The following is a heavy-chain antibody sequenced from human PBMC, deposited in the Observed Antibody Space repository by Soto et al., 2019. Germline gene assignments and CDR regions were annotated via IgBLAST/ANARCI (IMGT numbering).Heavy chain of an antibody. D-gene: IGHD4-17*01. V-gene: IGHV3-30*18. CDR1: GFSFSSYG. CDR3: GKYSDYGDHRDWFDP. CDR2: ISYHGVNK. J-gene: IGHJ5*02. Sequence: QVQLVESGGGVVYPGRSLRLSCTASGFSFSSYGVHWVRQAPGKGLEWVAVISYHGVNKYYADSVNGRFTISRDNSKNMVFLQMNSLTVEDTAVYYCGKYSDYGDHRDWFDPLGQGTLVTVSS.